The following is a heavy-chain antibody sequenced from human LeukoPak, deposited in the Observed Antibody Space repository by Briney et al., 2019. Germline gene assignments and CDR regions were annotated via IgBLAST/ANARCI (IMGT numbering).Heavy chain of an antibody. Sequence: SETLSLTCAVYGGSFSGYYWSWIRQPPGKGLEWIGEINHSGSTNYNPSLKSRVTISVDTSKHQFSLKLSSVTAADTAVYYCARRRFDWLLSRKNNWFDPWGQGTLVTVSS. D-gene: IGHD3-9*01. CDR2: INHSGST. CDR1: GGSFSGYY. V-gene: IGHV4-34*01. CDR3: ARRRFDWLLSRKNNWFDP. J-gene: IGHJ5*02.